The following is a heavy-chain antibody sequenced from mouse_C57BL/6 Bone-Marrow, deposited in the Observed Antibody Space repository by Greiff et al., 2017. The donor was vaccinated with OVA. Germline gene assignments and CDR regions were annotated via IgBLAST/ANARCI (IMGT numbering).Heavy chain of an antibody. Sequence: QVQLQQPGAELVKPGASVKLSCKASGYTFTSYWMHWVKQRPGQGLEWIGMIHPNSGSTNYNEKFKSKATLTVDKSSSTAYMQLSSLTSEDSAVYYCAIEIYYDYTWFAYWGQGTLVTVSA. CDR2: IHPNSGST. CDR1: GYTFTSYW. V-gene: IGHV1-64*01. J-gene: IGHJ3*01. D-gene: IGHD2-4*01. CDR3: AIEIYYDYTWFAY.